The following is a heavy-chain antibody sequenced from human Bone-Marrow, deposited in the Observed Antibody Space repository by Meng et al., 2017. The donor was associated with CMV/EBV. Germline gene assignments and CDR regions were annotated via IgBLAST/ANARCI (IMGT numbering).Heavy chain of an antibody. J-gene: IGHJ6*02. CDR2: ISSSSSYI. CDR1: GFTFSSYS. CDR3: ARGVTILGGGVGGLFDYYYYYGMDV. V-gene: IGHV3-21*01. D-gene: IGHD1-26*01. Sequence: ESLKISCAASGFTFSSYSMNWVRQAPGKGLEWVSSISSSSSYIYYADSVKGRFTISRDNAKNSLYLQMNSLRAEDTAVYYCARGVTILGGGVGGLFDYYYYYGMDVWGQGTTVTVSS.